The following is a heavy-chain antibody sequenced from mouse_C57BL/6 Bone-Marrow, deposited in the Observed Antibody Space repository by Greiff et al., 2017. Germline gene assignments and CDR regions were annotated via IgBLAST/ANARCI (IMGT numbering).Heavy chain of an antibody. J-gene: IGHJ2*01. CDR3: ARWTPVVFGY. D-gene: IGHD1-1*01. V-gene: IGHV1-52*01. CDR1: GYTFTSYW. Sequence: QVQLQQPGAELVRPGSSVKLSCKASGYTFTSYWMHWVKQRPRQGLEWIGNIDPSDSDTHYNQKFKDKATLTVDKSSSTAYMQLSSLTSEDYAVYYCARWTPVVFGYWGQGTTLTVSS. CDR2: IDPSDSDT.